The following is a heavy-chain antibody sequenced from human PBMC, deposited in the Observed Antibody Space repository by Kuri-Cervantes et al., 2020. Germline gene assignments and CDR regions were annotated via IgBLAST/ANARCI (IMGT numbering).Heavy chain of an antibody. D-gene: IGHD2-2*01. CDR1: GGSISSSNW. J-gene: IGHJ6*02. CDR3: ASQEGYCSSTSCYYYYGMDV. V-gene: IGHV4-4*02. Sequence: GSLRLSCAVSGGSISSSNWWSGVRQPPGKGREWSGEIYHSGSTNYKPSLKGRVTISVDKSKNQFSLKLSSVTAADTAVYYCASQEGYCSSTSCYYYYGMDVWGQGTTVTVSS. CDR2: IYHSGST.